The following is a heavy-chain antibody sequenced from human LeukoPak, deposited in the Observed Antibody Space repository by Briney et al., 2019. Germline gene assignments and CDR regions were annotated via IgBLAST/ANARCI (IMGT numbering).Heavy chain of an antibody. CDR3: ARGHRRRGPGIAVAGTNYYYYYMDV. D-gene: IGHD6-19*01. CDR1: GGTFSSYT. J-gene: IGHJ6*03. V-gene: IGHV1-8*02. CDR2: MNPNSGNT. Sequence: GSSVKVSCKASGGTFSSYTISWVRQAPGQGLEWMGWMNPNSGNTGYAQKFQGRVTMTRNTSISTAYMELSSLRSEDTAVYYCARGHRRRGPGIAVAGTNYYYYYMDVWGKGTTVTVSS.